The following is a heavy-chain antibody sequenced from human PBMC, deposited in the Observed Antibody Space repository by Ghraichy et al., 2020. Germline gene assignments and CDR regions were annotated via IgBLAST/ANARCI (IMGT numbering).Heavy chain of an antibody. CDR3: AKALVGGFRSALGY. D-gene: IGHD3-16*02. J-gene: IGHJ4*02. CDR1: GFTFSSYG. V-gene: IGHV3-30*18. Sequence: GGSLRLSCAASGFTFSSYGMHWVRQAPGKGLEWVAVISYDGSNKYYADSVKGRFTISRDNSKNTLYLQMNSLRAEDTAVYYCAKALVGGFRSALGYWGQGTLVTVSS. CDR2: ISYDGSNK.